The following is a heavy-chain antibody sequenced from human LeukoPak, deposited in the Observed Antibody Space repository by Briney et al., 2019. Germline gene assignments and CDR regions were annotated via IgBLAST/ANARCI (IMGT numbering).Heavy chain of an antibody. CDR2: VSGRGDNT. Sequence: PRGSLRLSCAASGFTFSRHAMGWVRQAPGEGLEWVSSVSGRGDNTHYTDSVKGRFTISRDNSKNTVYLQMNSLRGADTAEYYCVKVVEGAAAWDDYYNYYIDVWGKGTSVIVSS. CDR3: VKVVEGAAAWDDYYNYYIDV. V-gene: IGHV3-23*01. CDR1: GFTFSRHA. J-gene: IGHJ6*03. D-gene: IGHD2-15*01.